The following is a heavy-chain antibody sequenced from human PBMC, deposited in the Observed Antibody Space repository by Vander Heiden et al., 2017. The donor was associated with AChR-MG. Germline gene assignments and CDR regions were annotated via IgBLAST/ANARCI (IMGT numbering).Heavy chain of an antibody. D-gene: IGHD1-1*01. CDR1: GFTFSGSA. CDR2: IRSKANKDAT. Sequence: EVQLVESGGGLVQPGGSLKLACAVPGFTFSGSAMHWVRQASGKGLEWVGRIRSKANKDATAYAASVKGRFTISRDDSKKTAYMQMDSLKTEDTARYYCTGDWNSWGQGTLVTVSS. CDR3: TGDWNS. V-gene: IGHV3-73*02. J-gene: IGHJ4*02.